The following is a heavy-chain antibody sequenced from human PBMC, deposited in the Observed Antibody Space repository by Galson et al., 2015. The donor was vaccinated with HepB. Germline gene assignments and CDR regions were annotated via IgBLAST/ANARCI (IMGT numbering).Heavy chain of an antibody. CDR3: AKLYCSSGNCYVDH. Sequence: SLRLSCAASGFTFSDYGMSWVRQAPGKGLEWVSVIGGDGGNIYHAEFVRGRFTMSRDNSKNTLYLQMNSLRAEDTAVYYCAKLYCSSGNCYVDHWGQGTLVTVSS. D-gene: IGHD2-2*01. CDR2: IGGDGGNI. CDR1: GFTFSDYG. V-gene: IGHV3-23*01. J-gene: IGHJ4*02.